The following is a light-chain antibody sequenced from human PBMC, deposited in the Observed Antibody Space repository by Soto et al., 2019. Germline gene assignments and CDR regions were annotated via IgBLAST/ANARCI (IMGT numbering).Light chain of an antibody. V-gene: IGLV2-14*03. Sequence: QPVLTQPASVSGSPGQSITISCTGTSSDVGGYDYVSWYQQHPGKAPRLMIYDVNNRPSGVSSRFSGSKSGNTASLTISGLQAEDEADYYCNSYSTSSTPLVFGGGTKVTVL. CDR1: SSDVGGYDY. J-gene: IGLJ2*01. CDR3: NSYSTSSTPLV. CDR2: DVN.